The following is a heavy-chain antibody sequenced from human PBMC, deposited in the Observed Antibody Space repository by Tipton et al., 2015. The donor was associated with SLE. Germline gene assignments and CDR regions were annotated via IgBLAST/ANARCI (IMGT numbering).Heavy chain of an antibody. CDR1: GFTVSSNY. D-gene: IGHD1-26*01. CDR2: IYSGGST. V-gene: IGHV3-53*01. Sequence: LRLSCAASGFTVSSNYMSWVRQAPGKGLEWVSVIYSGGSTYYADSVKGRFTISRDNSKNTLYLQMNSLRAEDTAVYYCASGFSWSLGGYWGQGTLVTVSS. J-gene: IGHJ4*02. CDR3: ASGFSWSLGGY.